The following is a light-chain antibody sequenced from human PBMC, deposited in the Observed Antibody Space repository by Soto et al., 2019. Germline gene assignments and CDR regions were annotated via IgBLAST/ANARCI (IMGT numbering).Light chain of an antibody. V-gene: IGKV1-33*01. CDR2: DAS. Sequence: DIQMTQSPSYLSASVGDRVTITCQASQDISNYLNWYQQKPGKAPKLLIYDASNLETGVPSRFNVSGSGTDFTFTISSLQPEDIATYYCQQYDNLLLTFGGGTKVEIK. CDR1: QDISNY. CDR3: QQYDNLLLT. J-gene: IGKJ4*01.